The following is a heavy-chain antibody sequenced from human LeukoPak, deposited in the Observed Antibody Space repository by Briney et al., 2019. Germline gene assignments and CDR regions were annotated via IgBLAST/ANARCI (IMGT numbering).Heavy chain of an antibody. CDR2: IYYSGST. V-gene: IGHV4-39*01. Sequence: SETLSLTCTVSGGSISSSSYYWGWIRQPPGKGLEWIGSIYYSGSTYYNPSLKSRVTISVDTSKNQFSLKLSSVTAADTAVYYCARRAAYCSGGSCYNWFDPWGRGTLVTVSS. J-gene: IGHJ5*02. D-gene: IGHD2-15*01. CDR3: ARRAAYCSGGSCYNWFDP. CDR1: GGSISSSSYY.